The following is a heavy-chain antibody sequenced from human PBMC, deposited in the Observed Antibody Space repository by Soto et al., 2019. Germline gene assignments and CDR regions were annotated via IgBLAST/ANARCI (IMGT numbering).Heavy chain of an antibody. CDR3: FTRIRMTEVITP. V-gene: IGHV3-15*05. Sequence: GGSLRLSCAGSGFSFNNAWMMWFRQGLGKGPEWVGRIKSKVDGGTADYAAPVKGRFTISRDDSKNMLYLQMNSLKAEDTAIYYCFTRIRMTEVITPWGQGTLVTVSS. J-gene: IGHJ5*02. CDR1: GFSFNNAW. CDR2: IKSKVDGGTA. D-gene: IGHD3-16*01.